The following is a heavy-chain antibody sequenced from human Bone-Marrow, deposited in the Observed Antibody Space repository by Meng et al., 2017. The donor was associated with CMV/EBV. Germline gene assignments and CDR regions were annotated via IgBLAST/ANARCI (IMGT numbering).Heavy chain of an antibody. Sequence: SETLSLTCTVSGGSISSYYWSWIRQPPGKGLEWIGYSYYSGSTNYNPSLKSRVTISVDTSKTQFSLKLSSVTAADTAVYYCSRVGKAVAGTANCPPDYWGQGTLVTVSS. CDR1: GGSISSYY. CDR3: SRVGKAVAGTANCPPDY. V-gene: IGHV4-59*01. D-gene: IGHD6-19*01. J-gene: IGHJ4*02. CDR2: SYYSGST.